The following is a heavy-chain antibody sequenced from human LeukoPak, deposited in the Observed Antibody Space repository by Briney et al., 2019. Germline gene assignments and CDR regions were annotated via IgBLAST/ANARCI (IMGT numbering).Heavy chain of an antibody. Sequence: GRSLRLSCAASGFTFDDYAMHWVRQAPGKGLEWVSGISWNSGSIGYADSVKGRFTISRDNAKNSLYLQMNSLRAEDMALYYCAKDGGSSLGHAFDIWGQGTMVTVSS. CDR2: ISWNSGSI. D-gene: IGHD6-6*01. CDR3: AKDGGSSLGHAFDI. CDR1: GFTFDDYA. J-gene: IGHJ3*02. V-gene: IGHV3-9*03.